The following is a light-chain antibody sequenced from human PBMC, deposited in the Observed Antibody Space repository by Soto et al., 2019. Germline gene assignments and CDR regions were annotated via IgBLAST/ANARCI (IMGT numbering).Light chain of an antibody. CDR3: QQYYITPPAT. V-gene: IGKV3-15*01. Sequence: MTEDTDPLYASPGERVSLSCRASQSVNHNLAWYLQKPGQPPKLLIYWASTRASGVPDRFSGSGSGTDFTLTINSLQAEDVAIYYCQQYYITPPATFGQGTKVAIK. CDR2: WAS. J-gene: IGKJ1*01. CDR1: QSVNHN.